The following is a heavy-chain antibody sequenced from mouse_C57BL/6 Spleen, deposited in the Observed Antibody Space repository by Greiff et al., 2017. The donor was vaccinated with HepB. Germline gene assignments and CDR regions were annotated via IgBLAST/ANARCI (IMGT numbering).Heavy chain of an antibody. CDR1: GYTFTSYW. CDR3: ASRDYGSSPYFDY. J-gene: IGHJ2*01. CDR2: IDPSDSYT. Sequence: QVQLQQPGAELVKPGASVKLSCKASGYTFTSYWMQWVKQRPGQGLEWIGEIDPSDSYTNYNQKFKGKATLTVDTSSSTAYMQLSSLTSEDSAVYYCASRDYGSSPYFDYWGKGTTLTVSS. V-gene: IGHV1-50*01. D-gene: IGHD1-1*01.